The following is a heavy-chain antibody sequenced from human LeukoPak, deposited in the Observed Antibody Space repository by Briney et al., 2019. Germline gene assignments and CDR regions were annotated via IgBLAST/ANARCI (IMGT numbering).Heavy chain of an antibody. J-gene: IGHJ4*02. D-gene: IGHD4-17*01. CDR3: ARHFSSTVPF. CDR1: GSSIRNGYY. V-gene: IGHV4-38-2*01. Sequence: SETLSLTCSVSGSSIRNGYYWGWIRQPPGKGLEWIGSIFHSGSTYYNPSLKSRVTISVDTSKNQFSLKLSSVTAADTAVYYCARHFSSTVPFWGQGTLVTVSS. CDR2: IFHSGST.